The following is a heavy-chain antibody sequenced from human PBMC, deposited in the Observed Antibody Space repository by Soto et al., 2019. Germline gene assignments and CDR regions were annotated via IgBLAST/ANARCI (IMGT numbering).Heavy chain of an antibody. CDR3: AKKDSRVYYYNY. CDR2: IIPIFGTA. V-gene: IGHV1-69*13. D-gene: IGHD3-22*01. Sequence: SVKVSCKASGGTFSSYAISWVRQAPGQGLEWMGGIIPIFGTANYAQKFQGRVTITADESTSTAYMELSSLRSEDTAVYYCAKKDSRVYYYNYWGQGPRVTVSS. J-gene: IGHJ4*02. CDR1: GGTFSSYA.